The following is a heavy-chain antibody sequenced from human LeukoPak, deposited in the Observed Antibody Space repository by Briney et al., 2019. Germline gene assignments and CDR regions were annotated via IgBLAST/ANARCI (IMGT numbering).Heavy chain of an antibody. CDR3: ARGQVPAARGYNWFDP. J-gene: IGHJ5*02. D-gene: IGHD2-2*01. CDR1: GWSFNDYY. V-gene: IGHV4-34*01. Sequence: PSETLSLTCAVYGWSFNDYYWNWVRQPPGKGLEWIGEINARGDANYNPSLKSRVTISVDSSKNQFSLTLTCMIAADTAIYYCARGQVPAARGYNWFDPWGQGTLVTVSS. CDR2: INARGDA.